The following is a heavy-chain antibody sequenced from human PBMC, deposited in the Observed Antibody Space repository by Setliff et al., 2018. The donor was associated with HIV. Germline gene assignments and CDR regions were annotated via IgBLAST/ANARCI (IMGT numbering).Heavy chain of an antibody. Sequence: SSETLSLTCSVSGGSINSYYWSWIRQPPGKGLEWVGYIYYSGGTTYSPSLKRRVIMSVDTSKNRFSLRLSSVSAADTAVYYCARTSYNFWGGPDSWGQGTLVTVSS. CDR3: ARTSYNFWGGPDS. V-gene: IGHV4-59*08. D-gene: IGHD3-3*01. CDR1: GGSINSYY. CDR2: IYYSGGT. J-gene: IGHJ4*02.